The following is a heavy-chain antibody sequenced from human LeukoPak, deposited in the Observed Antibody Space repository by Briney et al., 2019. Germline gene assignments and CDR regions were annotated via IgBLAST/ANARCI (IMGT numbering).Heavy chain of an antibody. Sequence: GGSLRLSCAASGFTFSSYEMNWVRQAPGKGLKWVSVICSGGSTNYADSVKGRFTISRDNSKNTLYLQMNSLRAEDTAVYYCARDSPRTGGGGSHFDYWGQGTLVTVSS. CDR3: ARDSPRTGGGGSHFDY. D-gene: IGHD1-1*01. V-gene: IGHV3-66*01. CDR2: ICSGGST. J-gene: IGHJ4*02. CDR1: GFTFSSYE.